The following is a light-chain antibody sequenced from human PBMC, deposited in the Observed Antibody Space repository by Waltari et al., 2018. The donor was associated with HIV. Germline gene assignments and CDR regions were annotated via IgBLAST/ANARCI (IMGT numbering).Light chain of an antibody. CDR3: CSYAGSYTYVV. CDR2: DVS. V-gene: IGLV2-11*02. J-gene: IGLJ2*01. Sequence: QSALTQPRSVSGSPGQSVIISCTGTSSDVGGYNYVSWYQRATDKAPKLMTYDVSKRPSAVPVRFSGSKSGDTAALTIFGLQAADEADYFCCSYAGSYTYVVFGGGTKLTVL. CDR1: SSDVGGYNY.